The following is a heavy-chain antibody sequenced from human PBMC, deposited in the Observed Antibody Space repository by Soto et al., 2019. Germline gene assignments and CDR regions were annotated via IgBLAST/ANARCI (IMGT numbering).Heavy chain of an antibody. J-gene: IGHJ5*02. D-gene: IGHD4-17*01. CDR2: IWYDGSNK. CDR3: ARDQGDYGDYGWFDP. CDR1: GFTFSSYG. Sequence: QVQLVESGGGVVQPGRSLRLSCAASGFTFSSYGMHWVRQAPGKGLEWVAVIWYDGSNKYYADSVKGRFTISRDNSKNPLYLQINSLRAEDTAVYYCARDQGDYGDYGWFDPWGQGNLVTVSS. V-gene: IGHV3-33*01.